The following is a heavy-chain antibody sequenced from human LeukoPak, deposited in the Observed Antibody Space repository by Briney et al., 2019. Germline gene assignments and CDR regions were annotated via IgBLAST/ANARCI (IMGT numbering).Heavy chain of an antibody. CDR3: ARDLVGGIWSAGF. CDR1: GYTFTGYY. J-gene: IGHJ4*02. Sequence: ASVKDSCKTSGYTFTGYYVHWVRQAPGQGLEWMGRITPNSGDTIYAQKFQGRATMTRDTSISAAYMELSSLTSDDTAIYYCARDLVGGIWSAGFWGQGTLVTVSS. D-gene: IGHD3-3*01. V-gene: IGHV1-2*06. CDR2: ITPNSGDT.